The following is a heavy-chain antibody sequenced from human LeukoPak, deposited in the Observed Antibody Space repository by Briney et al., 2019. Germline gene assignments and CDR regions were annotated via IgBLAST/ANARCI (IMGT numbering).Heavy chain of an antibody. CDR2: INWNGGST. Sequence: GGSLRLSCAASGFTFDDYGMSWVRQAPGKGLEWVSGINWNGGSTGYAGSVKGRFTISRDNAKNSLYLQMNSLRAEDTALYYCAKALGQAVPAAHDAFDIWGQGTMVTVSS. J-gene: IGHJ3*02. CDR1: GFTFDDYG. D-gene: IGHD2-2*01. V-gene: IGHV3-20*04. CDR3: AKALGQAVPAAHDAFDI.